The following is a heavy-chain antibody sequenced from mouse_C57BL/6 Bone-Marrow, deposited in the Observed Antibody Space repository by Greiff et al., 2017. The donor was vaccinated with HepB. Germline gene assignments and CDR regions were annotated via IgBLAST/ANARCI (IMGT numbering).Heavy chain of an antibody. J-gene: IGHJ2*01. D-gene: IGHD2-3*01. Sequence: EVKLQESGPELVKPGASVKISCKASGYSFTDYNMNWVKQSNGKSLEWIGVINPNYGTTSYNQKFKGKATLTVDQSSSTAYMQLNSLTSEDSAVYYWAMIYDGYYEVYYFDYWGQGTTLTVSS. CDR2: INPNYGTT. CDR3: AMIYDGYYEVYYFDY. CDR1: GYSFTDYN. V-gene: IGHV1-39*01.